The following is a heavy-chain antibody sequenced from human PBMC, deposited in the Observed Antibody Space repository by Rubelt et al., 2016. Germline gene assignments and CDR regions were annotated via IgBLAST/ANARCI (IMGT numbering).Heavy chain of an antibody. CDR3: ASGLTTKYYFDY. CDR1: GFTVSSNY. D-gene: IGHD4/OR15-4a*01. CDR2: IYTGGST. V-gene: IGHV3-53*01. J-gene: IGHJ4*02. Sequence: EVQLVESGGGLIQPGGSLRLSCAASGFTVSSNYMSWVRQAPGKGLEWVSVIYTGGSTYYADSVKDRFTISRDNSENTLSLQMNSLRAEDTAVYYCASGLTTKYYFDYWGQGTLVTVSS.